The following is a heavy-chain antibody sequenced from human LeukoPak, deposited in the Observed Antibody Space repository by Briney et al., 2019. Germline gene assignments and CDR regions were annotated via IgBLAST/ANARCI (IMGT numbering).Heavy chain of an antibody. CDR2: ISSSSSYI. Sequence: PGGSLRLSCAASGFTFSSYSMNWVRQAPGKGLEWVSSISSSSSYIYYADSVKGRFTISRDNAKNSLYLQMNSLRAEDTAVYYCARSYSGSYWGDFDYWGQGTLVTVSS. J-gene: IGHJ4*02. V-gene: IGHV3-21*01. D-gene: IGHD1-26*01. CDR3: ARSYSGSYWGDFDY. CDR1: GFTFSSYS.